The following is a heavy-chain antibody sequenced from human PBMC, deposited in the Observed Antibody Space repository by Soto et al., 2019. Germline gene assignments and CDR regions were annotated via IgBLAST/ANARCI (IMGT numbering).Heavy chain of an antibody. D-gene: IGHD3-10*01. CDR2: IIPIFGTA. Sequence: ASVKVSCKASGGTFSSYAISWVRQAPGQGLEWMGGIIPIFGTANYAQKFQGRVTITADESTGTAYMELGSLRSEDTAVYYCARGYYYGSGSPSSYYFDYWGQGTLVTVSS. CDR3: ARGYYYGSGSPSSYYFDY. J-gene: IGHJ4*02. CDR1: GGTFSSYA. V-gene: IGHV1-69*13.